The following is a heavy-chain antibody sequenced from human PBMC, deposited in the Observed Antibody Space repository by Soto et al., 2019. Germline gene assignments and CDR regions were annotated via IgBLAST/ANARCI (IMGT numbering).Heavy chain of an antibody. CDR1: GYTFTGYY. D-gene: IGHD2-15*01. CDR2: INPNSGGT. Sequence: QVQLVQSGAEVKKPGASVKVSCKASGYTFTGYYMHWLRQAPGQGLEWMGCINPNSGGTNYAQKFQGWVTMTRDTSMSTAYLELSRLTSYDTAVYYCARAIGYCSGGSCPHTYYYMDVWGQGTTVTVSS. V-gene: IGHV1-2*04. J-gene: IGHJ6*02. CDR3: ARAIGYCSGGSCPHTYYYMDV.